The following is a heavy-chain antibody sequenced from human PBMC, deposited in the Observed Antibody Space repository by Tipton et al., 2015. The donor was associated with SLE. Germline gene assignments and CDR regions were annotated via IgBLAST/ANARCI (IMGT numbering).Heavy chain of an antibody. CDR3: AKDRDSPISGVVTPTLYGMDV. Sequence: SLRLSCAASGFTFSTFDMIWVRQAPGKGLEGVSTIYGGGTTYYADSVKGRFTISRDNSKNTLYLEMNSLRPEDTAVYYCAKDRDSPISGVVTPTLYGMDVWGQGTTVTVSS. J-gene: IGHJ6*02. CDR1: GFTFSTFD. CDR2: IYGGGTT. V-gene: IGHV3-23*03. D-gene: IGHD3-3*01.